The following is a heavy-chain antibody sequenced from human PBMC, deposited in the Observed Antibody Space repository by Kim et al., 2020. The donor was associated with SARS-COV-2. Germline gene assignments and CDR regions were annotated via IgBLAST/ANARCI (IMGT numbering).Heavy chain of an antibody. Sequence: TYYAASVKGRFTIARDKSKNTLYLQMNSLRAEDTAVYYCAKGPGSGWYAYWGQGTLVTVSS. CDR3: AKGPGSGWYAY. CDR2: T. D-gene: IGHD6-19*01. J-gene: IGHJ4*02. V-gene: IGHV3-23*01.